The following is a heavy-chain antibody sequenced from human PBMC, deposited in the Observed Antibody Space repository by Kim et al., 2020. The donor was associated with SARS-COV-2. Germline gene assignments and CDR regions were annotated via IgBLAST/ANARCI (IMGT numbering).Heavy chain of an antibody. Sequence: GGSLRLSCAASGFTFRSYAMTWVRQAPGKGLEWVSALSGRGGSTYYADSVKGRFTISRDNSNNTLYLQMNSLRAEDTALYYCAKSRVREFGGQGTLVTVSS. D-gene: IGHD3-22*01. CDR3: AKSRVREF. V-gene: IGHV3-23*01. J-gene: IGHJ4*02. CDR1: GFTFRSYA. CDR2: LSGRGGST.